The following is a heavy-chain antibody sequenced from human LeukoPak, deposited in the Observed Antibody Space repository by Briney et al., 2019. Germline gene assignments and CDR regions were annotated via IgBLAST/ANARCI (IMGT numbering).Heavy chain of an antibody. CDR2: IYTSGST. Sequence: SETLSLTCTVSGGSISTYYWTWIRQPAGEGLEWIGRIYTSGSTNYNPSLKSRVTMSLDTSKNHFSLMLSSVTAADTAVYYCARHMSVSYDAFDLWGRGTTVTVSS. CDR3: ARHMSVSYDAFDL. J-gene: IGHJ3*01. V-gene: IGHV4-4*07. CDR1: GGSISTYY. D-gene: IGHD3-10*01.